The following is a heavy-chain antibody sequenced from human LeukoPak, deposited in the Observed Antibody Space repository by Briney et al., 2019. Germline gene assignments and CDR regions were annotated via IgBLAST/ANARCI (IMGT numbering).Heavy chain of an antibody. CDR2: IIPIFGTA. D-gene: IGHD2-21*02. CDR1: GGTFSSYA. J-gene: IGHJ6*03. Sequence: ASVRVSCKASGGTFSSYAISWVRQAPGQGLEWMGGIIPIFGTANYAQKFQGRVTITADKSTSTAYMELSSLRSEDTAVYYCARINCGGDCRGYYYKYYMDVWGKGTTVTISS. CDR3: ARINCGGDCRGYYYKYYMDV. V-gene: IGHV1-69*06.